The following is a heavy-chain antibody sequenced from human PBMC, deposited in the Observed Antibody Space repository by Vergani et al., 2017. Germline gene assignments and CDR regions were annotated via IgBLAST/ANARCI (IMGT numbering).Heavy chain of an antibody. J-gene: IGHJ4*02. CDR1: GFTVSSNY. D-gene: IGHD3-10*01. V-gene: IGHV3-66*01. CDR3: ARVSYYYGSGSYSDDY. CDR2: IYSGGST. Sequence: EVQLVESGGGLVQPGGSLRLSCAASGFTVSSNYMSWVRQAPGKGLEWVSVIYSGGSTYYADSVKGRFTISRDNSKNTLYLQMNSLRAEDTAVYNCARVSYYYGSGSYSDDYWGQGTLVTVSS.